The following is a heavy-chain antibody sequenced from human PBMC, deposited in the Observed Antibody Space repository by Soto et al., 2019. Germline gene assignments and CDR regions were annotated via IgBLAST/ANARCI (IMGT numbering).Heavy chain of an antibody. D-gene: IGHD2-2*01. V-gene: IGHV4-59*01. CDR2: IYYSGST. J-gene: IGHJ5*02. CDR1: GGSISSYY. CDR3: AGGVPAAIRNWFDP. Sequence: QVQLQESGPGLVKPSETLSLTCTVSGGSISSYYWSWIRQPPGKGLEWIGYIYYSGSTNYNPSLKRRVTISVDTSKNQFSLKLSSVTAADTAVYYCAGGVPAAIRNWFDPWGQGTLVTVSS.